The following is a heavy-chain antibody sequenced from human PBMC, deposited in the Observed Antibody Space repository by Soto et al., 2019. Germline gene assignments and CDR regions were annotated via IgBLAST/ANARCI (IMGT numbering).Heavy chain of an antibody. J-gene: IGHJ4*02. Sequence: QVQLQESGPGLVRPSETLSLTCTVSSDSISSYYWIWIRQSPGKGLEWIGYTDYSGNTNYNPSLKSRVTILGDTSKNQFSLRLSSESAAETAMHYCARAVGDPLYYLDYWGQGTLVTVAS. D-gene: IGHD6-19*01. CDR2: TDYSGNT. V-gene: IGHV4-59*08. CDR1: SDSISSYY. CDR3: ARAVGDPLYYLDY.